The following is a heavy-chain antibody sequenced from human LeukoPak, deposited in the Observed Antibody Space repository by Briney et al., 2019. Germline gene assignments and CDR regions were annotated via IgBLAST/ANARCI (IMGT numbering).Heavy chain of an antibody. V-gene: IGHV3-48*04. CDR3: ARERTPKHYYGSGSYDRYFDH. J-gene: IGHJ4*02. Sequence: GGTLRLSCAASGFTFSSYGMSWIRQAPGKGLEWISFISSSGSTRYYADSVKGRFTISRDTTKNSLHLQMNSLRAEDTAVYYCARERTPKHYYGSGSYDRYFDHWGQGTLVTVSS. CDR1: GFTFSSYG. CDR2: ISSSGSTR. D-gene: IGHD3-10*01.